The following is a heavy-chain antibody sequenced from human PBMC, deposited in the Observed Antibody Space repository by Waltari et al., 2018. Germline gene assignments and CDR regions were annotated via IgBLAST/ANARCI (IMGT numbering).Heavy chain of an antibody. J-gene: IGHJ6*03. CDR1: GFSFRTYG. V-gene: IGHV3-30*02. Sequence: QMQLGESGGGVVQSGGSRRLSCVASGFSFRTYGMHWVRQPPGKGWEWVAFLRHDGNTKYYVDSVRCRFTISRVNSKNTLFLQMDNLSADDSAVYFCAKDTYDNGGDYMDVWGKGTTVTVSS. CDR3: AKDTYDNGGDYMDV. D-gene: IGHD2-21*01. CDR2: LRHDGNTK.